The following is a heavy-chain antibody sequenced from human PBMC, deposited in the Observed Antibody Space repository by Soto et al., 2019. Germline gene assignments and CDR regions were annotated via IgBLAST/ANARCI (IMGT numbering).Heavy chain of an antibody. CDR3: ARVIIPVAFDY. V-gene: IGHV1-69*05. J-gene: IGHJ4*02. CDR2: IIPIFATA. Sequence: SVKVSCKASGGTFSNSAINWVRQAPGQGLEWMGGIIPIFATANYAQKFQGRVTITRDTSASTAYMELSSLRSEDTAVYYCARVIIPVAFDYWGQGTLVTVS. D-gene: IGHD3-3*01. CDR1: GGTFSNSA.